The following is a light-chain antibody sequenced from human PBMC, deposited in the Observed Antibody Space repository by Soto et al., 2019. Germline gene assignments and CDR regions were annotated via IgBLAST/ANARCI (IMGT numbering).Light chain of an antibody. CDR1: SSDIGAYNS. CDR3: CSSAPESTYV. CDR2: KGT. V-gene: IGLV2-23*01. Sequence: QSALSQPASVSGSPGQSITISCSGTSSDIGAYNSVSWYQQHPHKAPQVIIYKGTQRPSGVSHRFSGSTSGNAASLTISGLQADDEADYFCCSSAPESTYVCGSGTKVTVL. J-gene: IGLJ1*01.